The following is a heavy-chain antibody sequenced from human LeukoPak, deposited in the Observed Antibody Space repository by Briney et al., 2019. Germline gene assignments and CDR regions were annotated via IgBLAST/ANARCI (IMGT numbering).Heavy chain of an antibody. V-gene: IGHV1-69*01. CDR2: IIPIFGTA. CDR3: ASEIWSGYYFDY. J-gene: IGHJ4*02. CDR1: GGTFGSYA. D-gene: IGHD3-3*01. Sequence: SVKVSCKASGGTFGSYAISWVRQAPGQGLEWMGGIIPIFGTANYAQKFQGRVTITADESTSTAYMELSSLRSEDTAVYYCASEIWSGYYFDYWGQGTLVTVSS.